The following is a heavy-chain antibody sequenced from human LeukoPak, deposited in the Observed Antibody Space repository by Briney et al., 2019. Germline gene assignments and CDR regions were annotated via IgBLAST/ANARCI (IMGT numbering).Heavy chain of an antibody. CDR2: ISAYNGNT. J-gene: IGHJ3*02. D-gene: IGHD4-17*01. Sequence: ASVKVSCKASGYTFTSYGISWVRQAPGQGLEWMGWISAYNGNTNYAQKLQGRVTMTTDTSTSTAYMELRSLRSDDTAVYYCARPTDDYGDKHAFDIWGRGTMVTVSS. CDR1: GYTFTSYG. V-gene: IGHV1-18*01. CDR3: ARPTDDYGDKHAFDI.